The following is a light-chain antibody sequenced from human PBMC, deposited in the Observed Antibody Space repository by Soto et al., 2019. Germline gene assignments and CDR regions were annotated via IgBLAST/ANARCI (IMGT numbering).Light chain of an antibody. CDR1: QGIINY. V-gene: IGKV1-27*01. CDR3: QKYNRAPYT. Sequence: DIQMTQSPSSLSASVGDRVTITCRASQGIINYLAWYQQKPGKVPSLLIYGASTLQSGVPFRFSGSGSGTEFNLTISSLQPEDVATYYCQKYNRAPYTFGQGTKLEIK. CDR2: GAS. J-gene: IGKJ2*01.